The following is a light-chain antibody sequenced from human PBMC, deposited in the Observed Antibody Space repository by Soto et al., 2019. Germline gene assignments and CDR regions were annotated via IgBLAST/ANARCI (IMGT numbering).Light chain of an antibody. V-gene: IGKV1-17*03. CDR2: GAS. J-gene: IGKJ4*01. CDR3: LQHDSNPLT. Sequence: DIQMTQSPSAMSASVGDRVTITCRASQDISNYLAWFQQKPGKVPKRLIYGASSLQSGVPSRFSGSGSGTEFTLTISSLQPEDFATYYCLQHDSNPLTFGGGTKVEI. CDR1: QDISNY.